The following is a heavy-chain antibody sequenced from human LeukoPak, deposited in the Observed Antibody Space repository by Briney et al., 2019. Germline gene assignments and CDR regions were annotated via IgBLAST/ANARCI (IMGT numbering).Heavy chain of an antibody. V-gene: IGHV1-2*04. CDR2: XXPXSGGT. J-gene: IGHJ5*02. CDR1: GYTFTGYY. CDR3: ARATSYDILTGYYSDWFDP. D-gene: IGHD3-9*01. Sequence: VXXSCKASGYTFTGYYMHWVRQAPGQGLEWMGXXXPXSGGTNYAQKFQGWVTITRDTSISTAYMGLSRLRSDDTAVYYCARATSYDILTGYYSDWFDPWGQGTLVTVSS.